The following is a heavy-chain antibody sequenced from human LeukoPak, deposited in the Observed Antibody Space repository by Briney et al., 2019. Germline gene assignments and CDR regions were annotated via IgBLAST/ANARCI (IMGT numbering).Heavy chain of an antibody. J-gene: IGHJ4*02. Sequence: GGSLRLSCAASGFTFSSYWMSWVRQAPGKGLEWVANIKQDGSENYYVDSVKGRFTIPRDNAKNSLYLQMNSLRAEDTAVYYCARCKPLGYCSSTSCYTEGLDYWGQGTLVTVSS. CDR3: ARCKPLGYCSSTSCYTEGLDY. CDR1: GFTFSSYW. V-gene: IGHV3-7*01. CDR2: IKQDGSEN. D-gene: IGHD2-2*02.